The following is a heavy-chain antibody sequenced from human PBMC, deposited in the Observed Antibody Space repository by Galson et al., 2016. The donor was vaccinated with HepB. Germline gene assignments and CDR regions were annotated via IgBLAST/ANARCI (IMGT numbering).Heavy chain of an antibody. CDR1: GYSFSNYW. CDR3: GIGVRGVNQH. CDR2: IYPDDSDT. V-gene: IGHV5-51*01. Sequence: QSGAEVKKPGESLKISCKGSGYSFSNYWIGWVRQLPGKGLEWMGIIYPDDSDTRYSPSFQGQVTISADRSISTAYLQWGSLLASDTAKYYCGIGVRGVNQHWGQGTLVTVSS. D-gene: IGHD3-10*01. J-gene: IGHJ1*01.